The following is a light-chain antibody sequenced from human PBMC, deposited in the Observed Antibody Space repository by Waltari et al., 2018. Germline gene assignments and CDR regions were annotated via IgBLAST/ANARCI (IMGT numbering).Light chain of an antibody. CDR1: NIGSRN. V-gene: IGLV3-9*01. CDR2: RDR. Sequence: SYELTQALSVSVAQGQTARITCGGHNIGSRNVHWYQLQPGQAPVLVIYRDRNRPSGLPGRFSGSNSLNTATLTISRAQVGDEGDYFCQVWDSTNVLFGGGTKLTVL. CDR3: QVWDSTNVL. J-gene: IGLJ2*01.